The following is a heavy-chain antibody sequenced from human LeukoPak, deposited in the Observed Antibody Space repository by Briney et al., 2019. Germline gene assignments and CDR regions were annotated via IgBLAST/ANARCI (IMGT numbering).Heavy chain of an antibody. Sequence: ASVKVSCKVSGYTFTGYYMHWVRQAPGQGLEWMGWINPNSGGTNYAQKFQGRVTMTRDTSISTAYMELSRLRSDDTAVYYCARVDYGSGSWFDPWGQGTLVTVSS. J-gene: IGHJ5*02. CDR1: GYTFTGYY. CDR2: INPNSGGT. D-gene: IGHD3-10*01. V-gene: IGHV1-2*02. CDR3: ARVDYGSGSWFDP.